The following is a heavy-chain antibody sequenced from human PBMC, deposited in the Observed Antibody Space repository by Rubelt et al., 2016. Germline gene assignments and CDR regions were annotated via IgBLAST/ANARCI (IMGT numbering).Heavy chain of an antibody. V-gene: IGHV1-69*01. J-gene: IGHJ3*02. CDR3: ASARRGYCSSTSCSWDAFDI. CDR2: IIPIFGTA. CDR1: GGTFSSYA. D-gene: IGHD2-2*01. Sequence: GGTFSSYAISWVRQAPGQGLEWMGGIIPIFGTANSAQEFRGRVTITADESTSTAYMELSSLRSEAPAVYYCASARRGYCSSTSCSWDAFDIWGQGTMVTVSS.